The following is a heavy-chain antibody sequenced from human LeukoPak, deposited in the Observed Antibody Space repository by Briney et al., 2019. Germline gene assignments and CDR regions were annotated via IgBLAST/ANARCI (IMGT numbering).Heavy chain of an antibody. J-gene: IGHJ3*02. CDR3: AKDVGTMVRGVMTHAFDI. Sequence: PGGTLRLSCAASGFTFSIYAMSWVRQAPGKGLEWVSAISGSGGGTYYADSVKGRFTISRDNSKNTLYLQMNSLRAEDTAVYYCAKDVGTMVRGVMTHAFDIWGQGTMVTVSS. CDR2: ISGSGGGT. CDR1: GFTFSIYA. V-gene: IGHV3-23*01. D-gene: IGHD3-10*01.